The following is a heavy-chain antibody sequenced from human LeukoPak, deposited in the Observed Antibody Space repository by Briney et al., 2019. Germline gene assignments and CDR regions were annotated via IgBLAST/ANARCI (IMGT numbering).Heavy chain of an antibody. CDR3: ARGGDSNGYYLIHHY. V-gene: IGHV1-18*01. CDR2: INAYNGNT. D-gene: IGHD3-22*01. J-gene: IGHJ4*02. Sequence: GASVKVSCKASGYTFTSYGISWVRQAPGQGLEWMGWINAYNGNTNYAQKFQGRVTMTTDTSTSTAYMDLRSLRSDDTAVYYCARGGDSNGYYLIHHYWGQGTLVTVSS. CDR1: GYTFTSYG.